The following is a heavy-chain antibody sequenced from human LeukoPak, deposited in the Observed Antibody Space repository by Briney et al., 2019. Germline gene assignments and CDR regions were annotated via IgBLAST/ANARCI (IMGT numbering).Heavy chain of an antibody. Sequence: PSETLSLTCAVYGGSLSDYYWSWIRQPPGKGLELIGEINHSGSTNYNPSLKSRVTVSLDTSKNQFSLKLSSVTAADTAVYYCASQVRLERRYYYYYMDVWDKGTTVTVSS. CDR2: INHSGST. D-gene: IGHD1-1*01. J-gene: IGHJ6*03. V-gene: IGHV4-34*01. CDR3: ASQVRLERRYYYYYMDV. CDR1: GGSLSDYY.